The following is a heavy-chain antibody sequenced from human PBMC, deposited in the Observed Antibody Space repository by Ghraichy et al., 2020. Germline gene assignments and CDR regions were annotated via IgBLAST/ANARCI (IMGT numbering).Heavy chain of an antibody. CDR1: GGSISSSSYY. D-gene: IGHD1-26*01. V-gene: IGHV4-39*01. CDR2: IYYSGST. CDR3: ARRPWELPNDY. Sequence: SETLSLTCTVSGGSISSSSYYWGWIRQPPGKGLEWIGSIYYSGSTYYNPSLKSRVTISVDTSKNQFSLKLSSVTAADTAVYYCARRPWELPNDYWGQGTLVTVSS. J-gene: IGHJ4*02.